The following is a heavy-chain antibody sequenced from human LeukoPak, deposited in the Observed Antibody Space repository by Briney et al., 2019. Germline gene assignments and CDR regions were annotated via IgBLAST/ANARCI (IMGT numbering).Heavy chain of an antibody. V-gene: IGHV1-69*06. J-gene: IGHJ3*02. CDR3: ARDHPQLEPKGRAFDI. CDR1: GGTFSSYA. Sequence: WASVKVSCKASGGTFSSYAISWVRQAPGQGLEWMGGIIPIFGTANYAQKFQGRVTITADKSTRTAYMELSSLRSEDTAVYYCARDHPQLEPKGRAFDIWGQGTMVTVSS. CDR2: IIPIFGTA. D-gene: IGHD1-1*01.